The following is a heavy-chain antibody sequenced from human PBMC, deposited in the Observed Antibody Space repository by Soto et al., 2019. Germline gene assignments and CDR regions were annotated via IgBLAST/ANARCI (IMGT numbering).Heavy chain of an antibody. Sequence: EVQLLESGGGLVQPGGSLRLSCAGSGLTFSNYVMSWVRQAPGKGLEWVSAISGSGGATDYAGSVRGRFTISRDNSKNTLYLQMNIVGAEETPLYYCAKFGIIGTQQGSFDSWGQGTLVTISS. V-gene: IGHV3-23*01. CDR3: AKFGIIGTQQGSFDS. J-gene: IGHJ4*02. D-gene: IGHD1-20*01. CDR2: ISGSGGAT. CDR1: GLTFSNYV.